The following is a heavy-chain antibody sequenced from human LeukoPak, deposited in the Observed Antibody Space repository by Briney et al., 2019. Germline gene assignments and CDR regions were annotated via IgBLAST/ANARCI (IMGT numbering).Heavy chain of an antibody. Sequence: PGGSLRLSCAAPGFTFSSYGMHWVRQAPGKGLGWGALISYDGSNKYYADSVKGRFTISRDNSKNTLYLQMNRLRAEDTAVYYCAKGADYYYYGMDVWGKGTTVTVSS. V-gene: IGHV3-30*18. CDR1: GFTFSSYG. CDR3: AKGADYYYYGMDV. CDR2: ISYDGSNK. J-gene: IGHJ6*04.